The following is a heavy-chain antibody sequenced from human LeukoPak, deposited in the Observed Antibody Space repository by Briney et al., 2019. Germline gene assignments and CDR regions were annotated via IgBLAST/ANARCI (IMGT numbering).Heavy chain of an antibody. D-gene: IGHD5-12*01. Sequence: PGGSLTLACAVAGSSLSTYSMTWVRQAPGKGLEWVSAVRGSGTDTYYADSVKGRFTISRDNSKNTLYLQMNSLRAEDTAIYYCAKTSRRDSAYDSPFDYWGQGTLVTVSS. V-gene: IGHV3-23*01. CDR2: VRGSGTDT. CDR1: GSSLSTYS. CDR3: AKTSRRDSAYDSPFDY. J-gene: IGHJ4*02.